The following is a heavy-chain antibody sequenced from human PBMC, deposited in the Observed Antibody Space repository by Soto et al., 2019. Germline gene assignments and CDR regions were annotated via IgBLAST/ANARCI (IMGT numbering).Heavy chain of an antibody. V-gene: IGHV1-69*05. Sequence: ASVKVSCKASGGSFSNSGISWVRQAPGQGLQWIGGIIPLFGKSDYRQEFQGRVTLTTDESKTTAYMELSSLRSEDTAVYYCARDSGSPWG. CDR3: ARDSGSP. D-gene: IGHD3-10*01. CDR2: IIPLFGKS. CDR1: GGSFSNSG. J-gene: IGHJ5*02.